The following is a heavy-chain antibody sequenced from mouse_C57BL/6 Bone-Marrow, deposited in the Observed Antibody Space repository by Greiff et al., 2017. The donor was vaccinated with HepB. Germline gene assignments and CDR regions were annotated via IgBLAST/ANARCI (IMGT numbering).Heavy chain of an antibody. CDR2: IRLKSDNYAT. CDR1: GFTFSNYW. Sequence: EVKVEESGGGLVQPGGSMKLSCVASGFTFSNYWMNWVRQSPEKGLEWVAQIRLKSDNYATHYAESVKGRFTISRDDSKSSVYLQMNNLRAEDTGIYYCTGLFMTTVVAEAYWGQGTLVTVAA. CDR3: TGLFMTTVVAEAY. V-gene: IGHV6-3*01. J-gene: IGHJ3*01. D-gene: IGHD1-1*01.